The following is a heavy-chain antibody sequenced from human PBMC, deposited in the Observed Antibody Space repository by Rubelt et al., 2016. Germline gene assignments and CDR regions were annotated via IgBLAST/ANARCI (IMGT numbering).Heavy chain of an antibody. CDR3: ARGYYSNSFDY. V-gene: IGHV3-48*04. J-gene: IGHJ4*02. CDR2: LSGDSRTI. Sequence: VQLAESGGGVVQPGMSLRLSCAASGFTFSSYGMDWVRQVPGKGLEWVSYLSGDSRTIYYADSVRGRFTISRDNARYSLYLQRNSLRAEDTAVYYCARGYYSNSFDYWGQGTLVTASS. D-gene: IGHD3-22*01. CDR1: GFTFSSYG.